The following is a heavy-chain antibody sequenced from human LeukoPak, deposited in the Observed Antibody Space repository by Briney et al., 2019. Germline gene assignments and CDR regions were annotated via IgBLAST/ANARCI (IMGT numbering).Heavy chain of an antibody. Sequence: SETLSLTCAVYGGSFSGYYWSWIRQPPGKGLEWIGYISHSGTTNYSPSLKSRVTISVDTSKNQFSLKLSSVTAADTAVYYCARAAAGTDYWGQGTLVTVSS. J-gene: IGHJ4*02. V-gene: IGHV4-59*01. D-gene: IGHD6-13*01. CDR1: GGSFSGYY. CDR2: ISHSGTT. CDR3: ARAAAGTDY.